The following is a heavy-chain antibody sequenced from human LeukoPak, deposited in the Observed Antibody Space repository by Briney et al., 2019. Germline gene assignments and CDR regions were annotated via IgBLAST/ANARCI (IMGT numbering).Heavy chain of an antibody. Sequence: SETLSLTCTISGGSISSDSYYWAWIRQPPGKGLEWIASIYYSGSTYYNPSLKSRVTISVDTSRNQFSLKLSSVTAADTAVYYCASLAVAGLSEGYWGQGALVIVSS. CDR2: IYYSGST. V-gene: IGHV4-39*01. CDR1: GGSISSDSYY. CDR3: ASLAVAGLSEGY. D-gene: IGHD6-19*01. J-gene: IGHJ4*02.